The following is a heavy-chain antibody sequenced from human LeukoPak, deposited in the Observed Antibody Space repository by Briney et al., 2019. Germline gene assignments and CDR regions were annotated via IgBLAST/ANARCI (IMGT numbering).Heavy chain of an antibody. CDR3: ARVEYSSSWYGKYYFDY. Sequence: SETLSLTCTVSGGSISSYYWSWIRQPPGKGLXXXXXXYYSGSTNYNPSLKSRVTISVDTSKNQFSLKLSSVTAADTAVYYCARVEYSSSWYGKYYFDYWGQGTLVTVSS. V-gene: IGHV4-59*01. CDR2: XYYSGST. CDR1: GGSISSYY. J-gene: IGHJ4*02. D-gene: IGHD6-13*01.